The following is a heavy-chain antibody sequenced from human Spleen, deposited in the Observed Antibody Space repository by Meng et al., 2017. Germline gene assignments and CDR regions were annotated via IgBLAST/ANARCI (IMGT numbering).Heavy chain of an antibody. J-gene: IGHJ6*02. Sequence: ASVTVSCKASGYTFTSYAMHWVRQAPGQRREWMGWINAGNGNTKYSQKFQGRGTITRDTSASTAYMELSSLRSEDTAVYYCARKSFLVVLGGMYVWGQGTTVTVAS. D-gene: IGHD2-2*01. CDR3: ARKSFLVVLGGMYV. CDR1: GYTFTSYA. CDR2: INAGNGNT. V-gene: IGHV1-3*01.